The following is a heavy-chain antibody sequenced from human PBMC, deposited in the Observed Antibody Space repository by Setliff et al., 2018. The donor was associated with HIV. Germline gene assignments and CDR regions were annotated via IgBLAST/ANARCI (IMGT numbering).Heavy chain of an antibody. CDR3: ARVAETRGYSYDYRLYYYGMDV. V-gene: IGHV3-30*04. D-gene: IGHD5-18*01. CDR2: ISYDGSNK. J-gene: IGHJ6*02. CDR1: GLTFSSYA. Sequence: PGGSLRLSCAASGLTFSSYAIHWVRQAPGKGLEWVALISYDGSNKYYADSVKGRFTISRDNSKNTLYLQMNSLRAEDTAVYYCARVAETRGYSYDYRLYYYGMDVWGQGTTVTVSS.